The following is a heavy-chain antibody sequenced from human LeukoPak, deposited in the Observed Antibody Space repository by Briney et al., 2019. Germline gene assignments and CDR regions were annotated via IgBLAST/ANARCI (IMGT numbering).Heavy chain of an antibody. Sequence: ASVKVSCKASGGTFSSYAISWVRQAPGQGLEWMGGIIPIFGTANYAQKFQGRVTITADESTSTAYMELSSLRSEDTAVYYCARGYCSGGSCYLHWFDPWGQGTLVTVSS. J-gene: IGHJ5*02. V-gene: IGHV1-69*13. CDR3: ARGYCSGGSCYLHWFDP. CDR2: IIPIFGTA. D-gene: IGHD2-15*01. CDR1: GGTFSSYA.